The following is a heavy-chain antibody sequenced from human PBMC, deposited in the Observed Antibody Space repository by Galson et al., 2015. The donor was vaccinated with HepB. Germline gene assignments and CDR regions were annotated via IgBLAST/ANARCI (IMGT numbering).Heavy chain of an antibody. D-gene: IGHD6-19*01. CDR1: GFTFSNYG. Sequence: LRLSCAASGFTFSNYGMHWVRQAPGKGLEWVAAISYDVINKKYADSVKGRITISRDNSQNTLSLQMNSRRSEDMAVYYCAKDLPEGVAVAGGGWDYWGQGTLVTVSS. V-gene: IGHV3-30*18. CDR3: AKDLPEGVAVAGGGWDY. J-gene: IGHJ4*02. CDR2: ISYDVINK.